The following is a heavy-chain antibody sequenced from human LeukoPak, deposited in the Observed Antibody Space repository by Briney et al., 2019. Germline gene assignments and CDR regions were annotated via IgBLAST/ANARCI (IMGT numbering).Heavy chain of an antibody. CDR2: TSGSGGST. CDR3: AKGVAAAGANFDY. V-gene: IGHV3-23*01. CDR1: GFTFSSYA. Sequence: GGFLRLSCAASGFTFSSYAMSWVRQAPGKGLEWVSATSGSGGSTYYADSVKGRFTISRDNSKNTLYLQMNSLRAEDTAVYYCAKGVAAAGANFDYWGQGTLVTVSS. J-gene: IGHJ4*02. D-gene: IGHD6-13*01.